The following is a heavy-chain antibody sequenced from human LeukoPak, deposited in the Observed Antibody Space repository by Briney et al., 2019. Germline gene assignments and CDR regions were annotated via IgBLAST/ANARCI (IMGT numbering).Heavy chain of an antibody. V-gene: IGHV4-39*01. J-gene: IGHJ6*03. CDR1: GGSISSGDYY. Sequence: TSETLSLTCTVSGGSISSGDYYWSWIRQPPGKGLEWIGYIYYSGSTYYNPSLKSRVTISVDTSKNQFSLKLSSVTAADTAVYYCARRAPGDYDILTGYPAYYYYYYYMDVWGKGTTVTVSS. CDR3: ARRAPGDYDILTGYPAYYYYYYYMDV. D-gene: IGHD3-9*01. CDR2: IYYSGST.